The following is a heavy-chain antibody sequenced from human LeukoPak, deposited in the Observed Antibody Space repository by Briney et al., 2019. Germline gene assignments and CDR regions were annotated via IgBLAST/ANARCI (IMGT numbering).Heavy chain of an antibody. D-gene: IGHD3-3*01. V-gene: IGHV3-23*01. CDR3: AKVSGLRFLEWLFPN. CDR1: GFTFNNYA. Sequence: PGGSLRLSCAASGFTFNNYAMSWVRQAPGKGLEWVSTISGSGGSTYYADSVKGRFTISRGNSKNTLYLQMNSLRAEDTAVYYCAKVSGLRFLEWLFPNWGQGTLVTVSS. J-gene: IGHJ4*02. CDR2: ISGSGGST.